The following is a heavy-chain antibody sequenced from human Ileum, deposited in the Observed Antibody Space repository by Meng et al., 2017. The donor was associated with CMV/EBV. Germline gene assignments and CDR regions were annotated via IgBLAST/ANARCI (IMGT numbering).Heavy chain of an antibody. D-gene: IGHD3-10*01. CDR3: ARAGGGFDY. CDR1: GFTFSNSW. Sequence: GESLKISCAASGFTFSNSWMHWVRQAPGKGLVWVSHINNGGNSVTYADSVKGRFTISRDNAKNTLYLQMSSLRAEDTAVYYCARAGGGFDYWGQGTPVTVSS. J-gene: IGHJ4*02. V-gene: IGHV3-74*01. CDR2: INNGGNSV.